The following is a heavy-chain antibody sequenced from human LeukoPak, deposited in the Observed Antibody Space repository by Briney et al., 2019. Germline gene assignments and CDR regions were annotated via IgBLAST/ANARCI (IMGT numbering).Heavy chain of an antibody. CDR1: GGPISSYS. D-gene: IGHD5-24*01. Sequence: SETLSLTCTVSGGPISSYSWSWIRQPAGKGLEWIGRVYISGSTNYNPSLKSRVTMSVDTSKNQFSLKLSSVTAADTAVYYCARSRDGYNSVDYWGQGTLVTVSS. CDR2: VYISGST. J-gene: IGHJ4*02. V-gene: IGHV4-4*07. CDR3: ARSRDGYNSVDY.